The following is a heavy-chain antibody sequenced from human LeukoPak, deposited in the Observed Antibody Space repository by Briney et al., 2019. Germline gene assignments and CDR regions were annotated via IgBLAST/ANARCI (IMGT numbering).Heavy chain of an antibody. CDR2: INSDGSNT. Sequence: GGSLRLSCAASGFTFSSYWMHWVCQAPGKGLVWVSRINSDGSNTTYADSVKGRFTISRDNAKNTLYLQMNSLRAEDTAVYSCTRAWRYGMDVWGQGTTVTVSS. D-gene: IGHD5-12*01. CDR1: GFTFSSYW. CDR3: TRAWRYGMDV. J-gene: IGHJ6*02. V-gene: IGHV3-74*01.